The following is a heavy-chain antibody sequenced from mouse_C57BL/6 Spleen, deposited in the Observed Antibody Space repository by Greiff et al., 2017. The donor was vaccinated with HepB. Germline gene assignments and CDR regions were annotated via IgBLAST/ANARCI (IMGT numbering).Heavy chain of an antibody. D-gene: IGHD2-5*01. J-gene: IGHJ1*03. V-gene: IGHV1-69*01. CDR3: ARSAYSNYERYFDV. Sequence: VQLQQPGAELVMPGASVKLSCKASGYTFTSYWMHWVKQRPGQGLEWIGEIDPSDSYTNYNQKFKGKSTLTVDKSSSTAYMQLSSLTSEDSAVYYCARSAYSNYERYFDVWGTGTTVTVSS. CDR2: IDPSDSYT. CDR1: GYTFTSYW.